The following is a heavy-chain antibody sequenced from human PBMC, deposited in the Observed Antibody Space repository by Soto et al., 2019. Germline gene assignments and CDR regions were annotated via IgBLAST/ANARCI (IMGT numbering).Heavy chain of an antibody. CDR1: GGSFSGYY. CDR3: ASTQWLRFGYYEY. Sequence: SETLSLTCAVYGGSFSGYYWSWIRQPPGKGLEWIGEINHSGSTNYNPSLKGRVTISVDTSKNQFSLKLGSVTAADTAVYYCASTQWLRFGYYEYWGQGTLVTFSS. D-gene: IGHD5-12*01. J-gene: IGHJ4*02. V-gene: IGHV4-34*01. CDR2: INHSGST.